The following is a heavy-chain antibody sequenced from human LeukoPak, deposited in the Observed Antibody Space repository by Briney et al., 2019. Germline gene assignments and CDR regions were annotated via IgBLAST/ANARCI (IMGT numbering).Heavy chain of an antibody. Sequence: SETLSLTCTVSGYSISSGYYWGWIRQPPGKGLEWIGSIYHSGSTYYNPSLKSRVTISVDTSKNQFSLKLSSVTAADTAVYYCARDLPKGPRLGELWDYWGQGTLVTVSS. J-gene: IGHJ4*02. CDR1: GYSISSGYY. D-gene: IGHD3-16*01. CDR2: IYHSGST. V-gene: IGHV4-38-2*02. CDR3: ARDLPKGPRLGELWDY.